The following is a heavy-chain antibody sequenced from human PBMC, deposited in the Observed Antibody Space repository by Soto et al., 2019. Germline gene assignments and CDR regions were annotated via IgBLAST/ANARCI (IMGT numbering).Heavy chain of an antibody. CDR3: SGCTGGACHKNYGMDV. CDR2: ISPSSGHI. V-gene: IGHV3-21*06. D-gene: IGHD2-8*02. CDR1: GFTFSSCT. J-gene: IGHJ6*02. Sequence: EVHLVESGGGLVKPGGSLRLSCAVSGFTFSSCTMNWVRQAPGKGLEWVSSISPSSGHIYYADSVKGRFTISRDNAKNAMCLQINSLRGEDTALYYFSGCTGGACHKNYGMDVWGQGTTVTVSS.